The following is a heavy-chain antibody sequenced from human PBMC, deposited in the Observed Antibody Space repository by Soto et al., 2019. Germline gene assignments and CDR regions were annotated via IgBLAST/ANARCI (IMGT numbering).Heavy chain of an antibody. CDR2: IFYSGST. J-gene: IGHJ4*02. CDR1: GGSISSGGYY. D-gene: IGHD3-3*01. V-gene: IGHV4-31*03. CDR3: ARARHFGSGYPYYFDY. Sequence: QVQLQESGPGLVKPSQTLSLTCTVSGGSISSGGYYWSWIRQHPGKGLEWIGYIFYSGSTYYNPSLKSRVTLSVDTSKNQFSLKLSSVTAADTAVHYFARARHFGSGYPYYFDYWGQGTLVTVSS.